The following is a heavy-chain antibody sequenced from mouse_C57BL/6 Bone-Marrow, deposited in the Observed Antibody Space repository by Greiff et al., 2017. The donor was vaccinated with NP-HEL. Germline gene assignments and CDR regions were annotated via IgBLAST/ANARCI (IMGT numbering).Heavy chain of an antibody. CDR1: GYTFTSYW. V-gene: IGHV1-64*01. CDR3: ASPRYYGSSYDNCY. D-gene: IGHD1-1*01. CDR2: IHPNSGSN. J-gene: IGHJ2*01. Sequence: VQLQQPGAELVKPGASVKLSCKASGYTFTSYWMHWVKQRPGQGLEWIGMIHPNSGSNNYNEKFKSKATLTVDKSSSTAYMQLSRLKSEDSAIYYCASPRYYGSSYDNCYWGQGPTLTVSS.